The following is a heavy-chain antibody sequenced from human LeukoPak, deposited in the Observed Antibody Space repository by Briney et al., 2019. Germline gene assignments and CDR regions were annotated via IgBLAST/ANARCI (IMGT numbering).Heavy chain of an antibody. CDR3: AREMVGATIPIFDY. V-gene: IGHV4-34*01. J-gene: IGHJ4*02. CDR1: GGSFSGYY. Sequence: PSETLSLTCAVYGGSFSGYYWSWIRQPPGKGLEWIGEINHSGSTNYNPSLKSRVTISVDTSKNQFSLKLSSVTAADTAVYYCAREMVGATIPIFDYWGQGTLVTVSS. CDR2: INHSGST. D-gene: IGHD1-26*01.